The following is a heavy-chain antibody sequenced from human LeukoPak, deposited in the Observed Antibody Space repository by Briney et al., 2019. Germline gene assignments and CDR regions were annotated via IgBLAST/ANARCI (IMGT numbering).Heavy chain of an antibody. V-gene: IGHV3-7*03. CDR1: GFTFSSYW. D-gene: IGHD3-3*01. Sequence: GGSLRLSCAASGFTFSSYWMSWVRQAPGKGLEWVANIKQDGSENYYVDSVEGRFTISRDNAKNSLYLQMNSLRAEDTAVYYCARVSVTISSRYFDYWGQGTLVTVSS. CDR2: IKQDGSEN. J-gene: IGHJ4*02. CDR3: ARVSVTISSRYFDY.